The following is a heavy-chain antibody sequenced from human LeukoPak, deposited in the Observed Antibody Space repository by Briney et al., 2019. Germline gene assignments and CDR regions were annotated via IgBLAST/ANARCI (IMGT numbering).Heavy chain of an antibody. CDR3: AAASAFSSSWRS. CDR2: ITANNTTK. CDR1: GLSFSSYN. D-gene: IGHD6-13*01. Sequence: GGSLRLSCTASGLSFSSYNMNWVRQAPGKGPEWVAYITANNTTKYYADFVKGRFTISRDNAKKSLFLQMNSLRAEDTAVYYCAAASAFSSSWRSWGQGTVVTVSS. V-gene: IGHV3-48*01. J-gene: IGHJ5*02.